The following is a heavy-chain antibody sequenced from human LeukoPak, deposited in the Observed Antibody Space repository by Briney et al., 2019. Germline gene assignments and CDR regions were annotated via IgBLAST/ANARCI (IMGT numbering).Heavy chain of an antibody. CDR3: AKDLVSSY. J-gene: IGHJ4*02. D-gene: IGHD5/OR15-5a*01. Sequence: GGSLRLSCAASGFTFSTYAMSWVRQAPRKGLEWVSTISGAAGGTYYGDSVRGRFTISRDNSKNTLYLQMNSLRAEDTAVYYCAKDLVSSYWGQGTLVTVSS. CDR1: GFTFSTYA. CDR2: ISGAAGGT. V-gene: IGHV3-23*01.